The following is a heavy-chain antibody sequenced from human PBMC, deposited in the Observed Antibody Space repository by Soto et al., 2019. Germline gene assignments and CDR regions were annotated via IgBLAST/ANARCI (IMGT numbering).Heavy chain of an antibody. V-gene: IGHV3-33*01. CDR1: GFTFSSYG. J-gene: IGHJ4*02. CDR3: ARDPSGVLTAAWDY. Sequence: GGSLRLSCAASGFTFSSYGMHWVRQAPGKGLEWVAVIWYDGSNKYYADSVKGRFTISRDNSKNTLYLQMNSLRAEDTAVYYCARDPSGVLTAAWDYWGQGTLVTVSS. CDR2: IWYDGSNK. D-gene: IGHD2-2*01.